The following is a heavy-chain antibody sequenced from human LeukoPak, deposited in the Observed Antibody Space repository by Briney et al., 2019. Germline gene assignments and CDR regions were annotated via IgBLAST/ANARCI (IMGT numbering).Heavy chain of an antibody. Sequence: GASVKVSCKASGYTFTSYGISWVRQAPGQGLEWMGWISAYNGNTNYAQKLQGRVTMTTDTSASTAYMELRSLRSDDTAVYYCARLFGVVKHQRELYYYYYYMDVWGKGTTVTVSS. J-gene: IGHJ6*03. CDR2: ISAYNGNT. CDR3: ARLFGVVKHQRELYYYYYYMDV. CDR1: GYTFTSYG. D-gene: IGHD3-3*01. V-gene: IGHV1-18*01.